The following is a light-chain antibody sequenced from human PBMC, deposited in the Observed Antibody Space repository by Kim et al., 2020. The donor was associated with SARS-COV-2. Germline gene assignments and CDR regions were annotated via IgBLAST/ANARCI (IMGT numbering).Light chain of an antibody. V-gene: IGLV4-69*01. Sequence: ASGKLTCTLNSGHRSYAVAWHQQQPEKGPRYLMKVNSDGSHSKGDGIPDRFSGSSSGAERYLTISSLQSEDEADYYCQTWGTGIRVFGGGTQLTVL. CDR2: VNSDGSH. J-gene: IGLJ3*02. CDR3: QTWGTGIRV. CDR1: SGHRSYA.